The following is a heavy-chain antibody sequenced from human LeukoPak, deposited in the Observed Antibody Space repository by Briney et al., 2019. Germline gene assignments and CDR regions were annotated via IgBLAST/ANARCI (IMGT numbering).Heavy chain of an antibody. V-gene: IGHV4-34*01. CDR3: ARRKGYYDFWSAKSAFDI. CDR2: INHSGST. J-gene: IGHJ3*02. D-gene: IGHD3-3*01. CDR1: GGSFSGYY. Sequence: PSETLSLTCAVYGGSFSGYYWSWIRQPPGKGLEWIGEINHSGSTNYNPSLKSRVTISVDTSKNQFSLKLSSVTAADTAVYYCARRKGYYDFWSAKSAFDIWGQGTMVTVSS.